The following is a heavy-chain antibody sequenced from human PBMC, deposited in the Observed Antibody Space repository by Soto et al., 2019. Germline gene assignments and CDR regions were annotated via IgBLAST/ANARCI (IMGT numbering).Heavy chain of an antibody. CDR3: ARDTAVLGNYYYYGMDV. CDR1: GGSVSSGSYY. J-gene: IGHJ6*02. V-gene: IGHV4-61*01. CDR2: IYYSGST. D-gene: IGHD3-16*01. Sequence: PSETLSLTCTASGGSVSSGSYYWSWIRQPPGKGLEWIGYIYYSGSTNYNPSLKSRVTISVDTSKNQFSLKLSSVTAADTAVYYCARDTAVLGNYYYYGMDVWGQGTTVTVSS.